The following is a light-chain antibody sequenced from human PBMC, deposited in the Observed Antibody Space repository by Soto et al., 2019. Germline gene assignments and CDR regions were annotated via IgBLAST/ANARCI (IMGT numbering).Light chain of an antibody. Sequence: QSVLTQPASVSGSLGQSITISCTGTSSDIGGYKYVSWYQQHPGKAPKLIIFEVSNRPSGVSDRFSGSNSGNTASLTISGLQAEDEAYYYCTSYSRYRVLVFGGGTKVTVL. CDR3: TSYSRYRVLV. J-gene: IGLJ3*02. CDR2: EVS. V-gene: IGLV2-14*01. CDR1: SSDIGGYKY.